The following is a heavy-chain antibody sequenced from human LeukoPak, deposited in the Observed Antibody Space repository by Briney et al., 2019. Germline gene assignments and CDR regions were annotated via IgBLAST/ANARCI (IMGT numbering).Heavy chain of an antibody. J-gene: IGHJ4*02. V-gene: IGHV4-59*01. CDR3: ARATWEKDYFDY. D-gene: IGHD1-26*01. CDR2: IYYSGST. CDR1: GGSISNYY. Sequence: SETLSLTCTVSGGSISNYYWSWIRQPPGKGLEWIGYIYYSGSTNYNPSLKSRVTISVDTSKNQFSPKLSSVTAADTAVYYCARATWEKDYFDYWGQGTLVTVSS.